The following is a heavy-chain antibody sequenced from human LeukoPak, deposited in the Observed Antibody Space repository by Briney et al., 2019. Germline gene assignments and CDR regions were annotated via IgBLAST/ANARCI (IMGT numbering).Heavy chain of an antibody. Sequence: GESLKISCKASGYSFAAYWIGWVRQMPGKGLEWMGIIFPGDSDTRYSPSFQGQVTISVDKSISTAYLQWSSLKASDTAMYYCRRHRYFQHWGQGTLVTVSS. CDR2: IFPGDSDT. CDR3: RRHRYFQH. V-gene: IGHV5-51*01. J-gene: IGHJ1*01. CDR1: GYSFAAYW.